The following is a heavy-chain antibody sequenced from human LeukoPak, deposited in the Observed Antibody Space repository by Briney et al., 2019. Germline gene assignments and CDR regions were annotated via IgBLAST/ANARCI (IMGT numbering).Heavy chain of an antibody. CDR2: IKEDGSVK. CDR3: AASMTMFDY. Sequence: PGGSLRLSCAASGFTFSRYWMSWVRQAPGKGLEWVANIKEDGSVKYYVESVKGRFTISRDNAKNSLYLQMNSLRAEDTAVYYCAASMTMFDYWGQGTLVTVSS. D-gene: IGHD4/OR15-4a*01. CDR1: GFTFSRYW. J-gene: IGHJ4*02. V-gene: IGHV3-7*02.